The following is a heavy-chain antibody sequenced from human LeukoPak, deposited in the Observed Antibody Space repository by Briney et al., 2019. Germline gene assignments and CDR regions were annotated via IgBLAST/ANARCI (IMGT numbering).Heavy chain of an antibody. CDR1: GFTFSDYY. D-gene: IGHD3-16*02. Sequence: PGGSLRLSCAASGFTFSDYYMSWIRQAPGKGLEWVSYISSSGSTIYYADSVKGRFTISRDNARNSLYLQMNSLRAEDTAVYYCARAYYVWGSYRHFDYWGQGTLVTVSS. V-gene: IGHV3-11*01. J-gene: IGHJ4*02. CDR2: ISSSGSTI. CDR3: ARAYYVWGSYRHFDY.